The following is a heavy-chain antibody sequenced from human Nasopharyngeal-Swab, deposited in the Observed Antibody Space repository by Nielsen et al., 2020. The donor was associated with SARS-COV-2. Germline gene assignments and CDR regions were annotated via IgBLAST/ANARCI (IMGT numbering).Heavy chain of an antibody. CDR2: INPNSGGT. J-gene: IGHJ2*01. D-gene: IGHD4-17*01. CDR1: GYTFTGYY. CDR3: ARGTTVTTHPRSLWYFDL. Sequence: ASVKVSCKASGYTFTGYYMHWVRQAPGQGLEWMGWINPNSGGTNYAQKFQGWVTMTRDTSISTAYMELSRLRSDDTAVYYCARGTTVTTHPRSLWYFDLWGRDTLVTVSS. V-gene: IGHV1-2*04.